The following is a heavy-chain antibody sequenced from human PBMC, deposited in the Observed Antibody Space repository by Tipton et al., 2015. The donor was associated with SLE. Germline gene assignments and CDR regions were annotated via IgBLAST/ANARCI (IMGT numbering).Heavy chain of an antibody. CDR1: GFIFNNYA. V-gene: IGHV3-69-1*02. J-gene: IGHJ3*02. D-gene: IGHD3-10*01. CDR3: ARSGPTLHAFDI. Sequence: GSLRLSCTGSGFIFNNYAINWVRQAPGKGLEWVSSIAILSDFNHADSVKGRFTVSRDKAKNSVFLQMDSLRVEDTGVYYCARSGPTLHAFDIWGQGTMVTVSS. CDR2: IAILSDF.